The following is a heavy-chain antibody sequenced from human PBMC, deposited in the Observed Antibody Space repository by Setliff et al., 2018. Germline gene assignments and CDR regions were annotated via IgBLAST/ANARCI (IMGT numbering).Heavy chain of an antibody. V-gene: IGHV4-59*01. CDR1: GGTISTYY. CDR3: AREQWLDPPGYYYMDV. CDR2: VYYSGST. Sequence: KPSETLSLTCSVSGGTISTYYWNWIRQPPGKGLEWIGYVYYSGSTNYNPFLKSRVTISVDTSKNQFSLKLSPVTAADTAVYYCAREQWLDPPGYYYMDVWAKGTTVTVS. D-gene: IGHD6-19*01. J-gene: IGHJ6*03.